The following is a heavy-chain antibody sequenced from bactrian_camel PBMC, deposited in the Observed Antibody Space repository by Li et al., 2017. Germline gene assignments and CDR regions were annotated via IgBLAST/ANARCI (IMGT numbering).Heavy chain of an antibody. CDR2: IDSDGNT. J-gene: IGHJ4*01. D-gene: IGHD1*01. Sequence: HVQLVESGGGLVQPGGSLVLSCAGSGYAHSEYCLGWFRQAPGKEREGVAAIDSDGNTSYAESVKGRFNISRDNARNTLYLQMNSLKPEDTAMYYCAADPPPGGWRPSANTLEVGQYSHWGQGTHVTVS. CDR3: AADPPPGGWRPSANTLEVGQYSH. CDR1: GYAHSEYC. V-gene: IGHV3S53*01.